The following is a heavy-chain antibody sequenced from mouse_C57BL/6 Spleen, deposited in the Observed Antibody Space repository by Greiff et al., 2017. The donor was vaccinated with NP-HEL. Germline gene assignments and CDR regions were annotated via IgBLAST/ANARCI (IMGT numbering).Heavy chain of an antibody. J-gene: IGHJ4*01. CDR2: IWWDDDK. CDR1: GFSLSTFGMG. V-gene: IGHV8-8*01. Sequence: QVTLKVSGPGILQPSQTLSLTCSFSGFSLSTFGMGVGWIRQPSGKGLEWLAHIWWDDDKYYNPALKSRLTISKDTSKNQVFLKIANVDTADTATYYCARIARGYYYGSSYEDYYAMDYWGQGTSVTVSS. CDR3: ARIARGYYYGSSYEDYYAMDY. D-gene: IGHD1-1*01.